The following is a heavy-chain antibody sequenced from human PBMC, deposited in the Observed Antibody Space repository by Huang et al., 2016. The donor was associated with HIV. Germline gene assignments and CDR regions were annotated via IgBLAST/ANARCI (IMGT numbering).Heavy chain of an antibody. CDR2: INPNSGGK. V-gene: IGHV1-2*02. Sequence: QVQLVQSGAEVKKPGASVKVSCKASGYTFTGYYMHWVRQAPGQGLEWMGGINPNSGGKNYAQKFQGRVTMTRDTSISTAYMELSRLRSDDTAVYYCARGTGSSWYIGWFDPWGQGTLVTVSS. CDR1: GYTFTGYY. CDR3: ARGTGSSWYIGWFDP. D-gene: IGHD6-13*01. J-gene: IGHJ5*02.